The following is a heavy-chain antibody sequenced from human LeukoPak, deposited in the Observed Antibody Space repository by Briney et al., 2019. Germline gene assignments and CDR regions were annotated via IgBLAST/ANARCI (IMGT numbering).Heavy chain of an antibody. CDR1: GFTFTNAW. J-gene: IGHJ4*02. CDR3: AKTQDSYYDFWSGYSTRFDY. V-gene: IGHV3-23*01. D-gene: IGHD3-3*01. Sequence: HPGGSLRLSCAASGFTFTNAWMNWVRQAPGKGLEWVSAISGSGGSTYYADSVKGRFTISRDNSKNTLYLQMNSLRAEDTAVYYCAKTQDSYYDFWSGYSTRFDYWGQGTLVTVSS. CDR2: ISGSGGST.